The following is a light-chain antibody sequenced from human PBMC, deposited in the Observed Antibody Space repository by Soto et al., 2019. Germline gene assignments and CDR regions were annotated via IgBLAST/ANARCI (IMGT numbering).Light chain of an antibody. CDR3: AAWHDSLNGPV. J-gene: IGLJ3*02. Sequence: QSVLTQPPSASGTPGQRVTISCSGSSSNIGSNTVNWYQQLPGTAPKLLIYSNNQRPSGVPDRFSGSKSGTSASLAISGLQSEDEAYYYCAAWHDSLNGPVFGGGTKLTVL. CDR2: SNN. V-gene: IGLV1-44*01. CDR1: SSNIGSNT.